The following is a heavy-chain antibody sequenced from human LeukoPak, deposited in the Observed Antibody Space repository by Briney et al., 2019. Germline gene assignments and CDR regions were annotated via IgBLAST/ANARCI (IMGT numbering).Heavy chain of an antibody. V-gene: IGHV3-23*01. Sequence: GGSLRLSCAASGFTFSDYYMSWVRQAPGKGLEWVASITGSGDTTFYADSVKGRFTISRDNSKNTLYLQMHSLRAEETAVYYCVKDYATIAAAANPLFDYWGQGALVTVPS. D-gene: IGHD6-13*01. CDR1: GFTFSDYY. J-gene: IGHJ4*02. CDR3: VKDYATIAAAANPLFDY. CDR2: ITGSGDTT.